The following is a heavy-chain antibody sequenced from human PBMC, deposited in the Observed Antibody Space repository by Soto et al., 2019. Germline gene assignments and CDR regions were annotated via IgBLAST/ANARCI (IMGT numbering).Heavy chain of an antibody. CDR2: IYPSDSDT. Sequence: GESLKISCKGSGYNFAGYWIAWVRQMPGKGLELMGIIYPSDSDTRYRPSFQGQVTISAGKSISSAYLQWSSLRASDTAMYYCARGGVSTRTFDYWGQGTPVTVSS. CDR3: ARGGVSTRTFDY. D-gene: IGHD3-3*01. CDR1: GYNFAGYW. V-gene: IGHV5-51*01. J-gene: IGHJ4*02.